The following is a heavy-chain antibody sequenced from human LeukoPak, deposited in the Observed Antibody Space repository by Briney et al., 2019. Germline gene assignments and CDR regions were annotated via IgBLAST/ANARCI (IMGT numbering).Heavy chain of an antibody. CDR3: ARYASGSYYWFDP. D-gene: IGHD3-10*01. V-gene: IGHV4-39*01. J-gene: IGHJ5*02. CDR1: GGSISSTSYH. CDR2: VYYTGSA. Sequence: PSETLSLTCTVSGGSISSTSYHWAWIRQPPGKGLEWIATVYYTGSAYYNPSLKSRATISVDTPKSQFSLKLSSVTTADTALYYCARYASGSYYWFDPWGQGTLVTVSS.